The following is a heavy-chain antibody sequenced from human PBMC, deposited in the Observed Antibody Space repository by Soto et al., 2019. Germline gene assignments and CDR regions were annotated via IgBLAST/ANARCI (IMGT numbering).Heavy chain of an antibody. V-gene: IGHV1-69*01. Sequence: QVQLVQSGAEVKKPGSSVKVSCKASGGTFSSYAISWVRQAPGQGLEWMGGIIPIFGTANYAQKFQGRVTITADEPTSTAYMELSSLRSEDTAVYYCAREPGGGMVRGAYFDYWGQGTLVTVSS. CDR2: IIPIFGTA. J-gene: IGHJ4*02. D-gene: IGHD3-10*01. CDR1: GGTFSSYA. CDR3: AREPGGGMVRGAYFDY.